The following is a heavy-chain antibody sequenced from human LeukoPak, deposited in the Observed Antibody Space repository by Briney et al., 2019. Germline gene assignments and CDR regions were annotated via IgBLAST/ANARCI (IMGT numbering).Heavy chain of an antibody. CDR1: GYTFTAYY. D-gene: IGHD2-8*01. V-gene: IGHV1-2*02. CDR2: VNPNRGDT. CDR3: ARAFPYCSNGVCYELDALDI. J-gene: IGHJ3*02. Sequence: ASVKVSCKASGYTFTAYYIHWVRQAPGQGLEWMGWVNPNRGDTKYAQKFQGRVTMTKDTSISTVYIELSRLRSDDTAVYYCARAFPYCSNGVCYELDALDIWGQGTMVTVSS.